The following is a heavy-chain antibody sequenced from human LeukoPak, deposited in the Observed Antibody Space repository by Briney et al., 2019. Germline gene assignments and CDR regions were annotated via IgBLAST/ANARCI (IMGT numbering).Heavy chain of an antibody. CDR1: GFTFDDYA. CDR2: ISWNSGSI. J-gene: IGHJ4*02. D-gene: IGHD1-26*01. CDR3: AKDKSGSSNLFDY. Sequence: GRSLRLSCAASGFTFDDYAMHWVRQAPGKGLEWVSSISWNSGSIGYADSVKGRFTISRDNAKNSLYLQMNSLRAEDTALYYCAKDKSGSSNLFDYWGQGTLVTVSS. V-gene: IGHV3-9*01.